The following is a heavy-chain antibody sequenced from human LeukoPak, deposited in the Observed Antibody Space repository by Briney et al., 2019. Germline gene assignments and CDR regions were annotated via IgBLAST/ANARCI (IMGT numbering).Heavy chain of an antibody. D-gene: IGHD6-13*01. CDR3: ATEKALAAVGTVGFDP. CDR2: ISYDGSNK. J-gene: IGHJ5*02. Sequence: PGGSLRLSCAASGFTFSSHSIHWVRQAPGKGLEWVALISYDGSNKYYADSVKGRFTISRDNSKNTLYLQLNSLRAEDTAVYYCATEKALAAVGTVGFDPWGQGTLVTVSS. CDR1: GFTFSSHS. V-gene: IGHV3-30-3*01.